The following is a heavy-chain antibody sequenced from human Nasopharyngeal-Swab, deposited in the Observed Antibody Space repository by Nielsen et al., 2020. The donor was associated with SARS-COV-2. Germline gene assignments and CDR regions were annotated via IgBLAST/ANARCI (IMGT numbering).Heavy chain of an antibody. D-gene: IGHD6-19*01. J-gene: IGHJ6*02. CDR1: GGTFSSYA. Sequence: SVKVSCKASGGTFSSYAISWVRQAPRQGLEWMGGIIPIFGTANYTQKFQGRVTITADESTSTAYMELSSLRSEDTAVYYCARGTSIAVPEPPYYYGMDVWGQGTTVTVSS. V-gene: IGHV1-69*13. CDR3: ARGTSIAVPEPPYYYGMDV. CDR2: IIPIFGTA.